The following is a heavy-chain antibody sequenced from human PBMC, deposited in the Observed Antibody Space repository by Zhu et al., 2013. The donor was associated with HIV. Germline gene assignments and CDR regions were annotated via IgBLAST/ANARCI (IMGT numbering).Heavy chain of an antibody. Sequence: QVQLQESGPGLVKPSETLSLTCAVSGYSISSGYYWGWIRQPPGKGLEWIGTIYHSGTTYYNPSLKSRVTISVDTSKNQFSLKLSSVTAADTAVYYCARSPKRYCSSTTCSDGDYFDYWAREPWSPSPQ. J-gene: IGHJ4*02. CDR1: GYSISSGYY. D-gene: IGHD2-2*01. CDR3: ARSPKRYCSSTTCSDGDYFDY. V-gene: IGHV4-38-2*01. CDR2: IYHSGTT.